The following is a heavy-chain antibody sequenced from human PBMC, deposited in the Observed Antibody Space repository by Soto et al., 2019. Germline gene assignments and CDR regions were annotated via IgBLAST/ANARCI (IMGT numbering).Heavy chain of an antibody. CDR3: ASNPPRLGYYYMDV. V-gene: IGHV4-31*03. CDR1: GGSISSGGYY. J-gene: IGHJ6*03. Sequence: QVQLQESGPGLVKPSQTLSLTCTVSGGSISSGGYYWSWIRQHPGKGLEWIGYIYYSGSTYYNPSLKTRVTIAVDTSKNQFSLKLSSVTAADTAVYYCASNPPRLGYYYMDVWGKGTTVTVSS. CDR2: IYYSGST.